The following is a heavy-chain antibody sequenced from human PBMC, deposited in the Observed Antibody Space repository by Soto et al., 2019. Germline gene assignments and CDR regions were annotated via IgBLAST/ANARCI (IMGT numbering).Heavy chain of an antibody. J-gene: IGHJ6*02. Sequence: QVQLVESGGGLVKPRGSLRLSCAASGFIFSDCYMSWIRQAPGKGLEWVSYISGSGTTIYYAESVKGRFTISRDNDKNSLFLQMRSLRAEDTAVYYCARRGHLWTDGMDVWGQGTTVTVSS. CDR2: ISGSGTTI. D-gene: IGHD5-18*01. V-gene: IGHV3-11*01. CDR3: ARRGHLWTDGMDV. CDR1: GFIFSDCY.